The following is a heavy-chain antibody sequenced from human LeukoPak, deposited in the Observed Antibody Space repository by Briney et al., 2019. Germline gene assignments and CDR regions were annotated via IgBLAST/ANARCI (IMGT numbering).Heavy chain of an antibody. CDR2: INSSSIYI. CDR3: ARDRDYDILTGYYGDWFDP. J-gene: IGHJ5*02. D-gene: IGHD3-9*01. Sequence: GGSLRLSCAASGFSFSKYSMNWVRQAPGRGLEWVSSINSSSIYIYYADSVKGRFTISRDNAKNSLYLQMNSLRDEDTAVYYCARDRDYDILTGYYGDWFDPWGQGTLVTVSS. CDR1: GFSFSKYS. V-gene: IGHV3-21*01.